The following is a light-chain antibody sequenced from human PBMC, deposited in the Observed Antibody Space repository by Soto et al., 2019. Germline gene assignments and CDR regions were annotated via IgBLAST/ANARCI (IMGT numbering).Light chain of an antibody. V-gene: IGKV1-12*01. Sequence: DIQMTQSPSSVSASVGDRVTITCRASQDIDSWLAWYQEKPGKAPKLLIYAASNLQSGVPSRFSGSGSGTDFTFTISSLHPEDFATYYCQQGSSFPWTFGQGTKVDI. CDR1: QDIDSW. CDR2: AAS. CDR3: QQGSSFPWT. J-gene: IGKJ1*01.